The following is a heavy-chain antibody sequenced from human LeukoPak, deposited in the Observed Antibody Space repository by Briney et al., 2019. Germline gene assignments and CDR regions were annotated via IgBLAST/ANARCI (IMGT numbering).Heavy chain of an antibody. CDR3: AKSLETRIAAAPLHY. V-gene: IGHV3-23*01. J-gene: IGHJ4*02. CDR2: ISGSGGST. Sequence: GGSLRLSCAASGFTFSSYAMNWARQAPGKGLEWVSAISGSGGSTYYADSVKGRFTISRDNSKNTLYLQMNSLRAEDTAVYYCAKSLETRIAAAPLHYWGQGTLVTVSS. D-gene: IGHD6-13*01. CDR1: GFTFSSYA.